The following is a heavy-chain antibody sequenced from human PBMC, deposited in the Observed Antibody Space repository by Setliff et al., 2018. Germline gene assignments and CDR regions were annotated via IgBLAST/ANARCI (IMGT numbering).Heavy chain of an antibody. J-gene: IGHJ4*02. D-gene: IGHD6-13*01. CDR3: ARSPTRYSSSSHFDY. Sequence: PGESLKISCKGSGYSFTDYWIAWVRQTPGKGLAWMGIIYPGDSHTRYSPSFQGQVTISADKSISTAYLQWSGLKASDTAMYYCARSPTRYSSSSHFDYWGQGTLVTAPQ. V-gene: IGHV5-51*01. CDR2: IYPGDSHT. CDR1: GYSFTDYW.